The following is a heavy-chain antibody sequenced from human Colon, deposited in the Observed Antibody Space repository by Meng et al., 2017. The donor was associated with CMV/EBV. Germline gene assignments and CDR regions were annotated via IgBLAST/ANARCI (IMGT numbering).Heavy chain of an antibody. CDR2: IYWDDEK. CDR3: AHRHAVLIFDY. V-gene: IGHV2-5*02. Sequence: QSTLKESGPTLVKPTQTLTLTCSFSGFSLSSPGEGVPWFRQPPGKALEWLAIIYWDDEKHYSPSLKNRLTITKDTSKDQVVLIMTNMDPVDTGTYYRAHRHAVLIFDYWGQGTLVTVSS. J-gene: IGHJ4*02. D-gene: IGHD2-8*01. CDR1: GFSLSSPGEG.